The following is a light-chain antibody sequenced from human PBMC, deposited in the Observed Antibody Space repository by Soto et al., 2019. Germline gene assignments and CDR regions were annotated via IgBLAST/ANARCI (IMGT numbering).Light chain of an antibody. CDR2: DVS. CDR3: SSYTSSSTLGV. J-gene: IGLJ2*01. Sequence: QSALTQPASVSGSPGQSITISCTGTSSDVGGYNYVSWFQHHPGKAPKLIIYDVSNRPSGVSDHFSGSKSGNTASLTISGLQAEDEADYYCSSYTSSSTLGVFGGGTKLTVL. V-gene: IGLV2-14*03. CDR1: SSDVGGYNY.